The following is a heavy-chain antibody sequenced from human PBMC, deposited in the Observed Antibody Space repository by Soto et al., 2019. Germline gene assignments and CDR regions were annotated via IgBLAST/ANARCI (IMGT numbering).Heavy chain of an antibody. D-gene: IGHD5-12*01. Sequence: EVQLVESGGGLVKPGGSLRLSCAASGFTFSSYSMNWVRQAPGKGLEWVSSISSSSSYIYYADSVKGRFTISRDNAKNSLYLQMNSLRAEDTAVSYCAREALEMATIPGYWGQGTLVTVSS. CDR3: AREALEMATIPGY. CDR1: GFTFSSYS. CDR2: ISSSSSYI. V-gene: IGHV3-21*01. J-gene: IGHJ4*02.